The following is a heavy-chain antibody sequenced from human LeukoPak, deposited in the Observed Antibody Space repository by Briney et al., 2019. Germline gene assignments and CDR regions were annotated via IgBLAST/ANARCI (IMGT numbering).Heavy chain of an antibody. J-gene: IGHJ6*03. CDR2: ISSSGSTI. D-gene: IGHD1-26*01. Sequence: GGSLRLSCAASGFTFSDYYMSWIRQAPGKGLEWVSYISSSGSTIYYADSVKGRFTISRDNAKNSLYLQMNSLRAEDTAVYHCARGSRGGFYYYMDVWGKGTTVTVSS. CDR1: GFTFSDYY. CDR3: ARGSRGGFYYYMDV. V-gene: IGHV3-11*04.